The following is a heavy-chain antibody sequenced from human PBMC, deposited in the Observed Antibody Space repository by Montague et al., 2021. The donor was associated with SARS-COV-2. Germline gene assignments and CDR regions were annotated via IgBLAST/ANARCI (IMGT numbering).Heavy chain of an antibody. J-gene: IGHJ6*02. V-gene: IGHV4-59*08. CDR1: GGSISSYY. D-gene: IGHD3-3*01. Sequence: SETLSLTCTVSGGSISSYYWSWIRQPPGKGLEWIGYIYYSGSTNYNPSLKSRVTISVDTSKNQFSLKLSSVTAADTAVYYCARLARGEYYDFWSGSHDYPHYYSGMDVWGQGTTVPVSS. CDR3: ARLARGEYYDFWSGSHDYPHYYSGMDV. CDR2: IYYSGST.